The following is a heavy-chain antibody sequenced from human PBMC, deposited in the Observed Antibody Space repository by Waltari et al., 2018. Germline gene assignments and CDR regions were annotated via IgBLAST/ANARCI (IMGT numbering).Heavy chain of an antibody. CDR3: ARAAGGEAPWPFDY. V-gene: IGHV4-39*07. J-gene: IGHJ4*02. CDR2: IYYSGST. CDR1: GGSIRSSSYY. Sequence: QLQLQESGPGLVKPSETLSLTCTVSGGSIRSSSYYWGWIRQPPGKGLEWIGSIYYSGSTYYNPSLKSRVTISVDTSKNQFSLKLSSVTAADTAVYYCARAAGGEAPWPFDYWGQGTLVTVSS. D-gene: IGHD3-10*01.